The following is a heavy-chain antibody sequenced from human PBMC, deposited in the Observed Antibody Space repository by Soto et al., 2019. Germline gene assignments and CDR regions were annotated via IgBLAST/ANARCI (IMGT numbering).Heavy chain of an antibody. D-gene: IGHD1-26*01. CDR2: INPSGGST. CDR3: ASEPTNSGSYSYYYYGMDV. J-gene: IGHJ6*02. Sequence: ASVKVSCKASGYTFTSYYMHWVRQAPGQGLEWMGIINPSGGSTSYAQKFQGRVTMTRDTSTSTVYMELSSLRSEDTAVYYCASEPTNSGSYSYYYYGMDVWGQGTTVTVSS. V-gene: IGHV1-46*01. CDR1: GYTFTSYY.